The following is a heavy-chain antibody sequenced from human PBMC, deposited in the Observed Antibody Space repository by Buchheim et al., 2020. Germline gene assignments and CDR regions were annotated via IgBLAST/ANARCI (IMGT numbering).Heavy chain of an antibody. CDR2: IYYRGST. Sequence: QVQLQESGPGLVKPSQTLSLTCTVSVGSISSGDYYWSWIRPPPGKGLEWIGFIYYRGSTYYNPSLKNRVTISVHMSNNQFSRKLSSVTAADTAVYYCARVGYYDSSGQGDCWGQGTL. V-gene: IGHV4-30-4*01. CDR1: VGSISSGDYY. D-gene: IGHD3-22*01. CDR3: ARVGYYDSSGQGDC. J-gene: IGHJ4*02.